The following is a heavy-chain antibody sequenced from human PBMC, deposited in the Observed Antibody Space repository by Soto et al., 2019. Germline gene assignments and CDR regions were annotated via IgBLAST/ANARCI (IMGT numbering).Heavy chain of an antibody. Sequence: SETLALTCAVSGGSFSGYYWSWIRQPPGKGLEWIGEINHSGSTNYNPSLKSRVTISVDTSKNQFSLKLSSVTAADTAVYYCARGGIACPYWGQGTLVTVSS. D-gene: IGHD2-15*01. J-gene: IGHJ4*02. V-gene: IGHV4-34*01. CDR3: ARGGIACPY. CDR1: GGSFSGYY. CDR2: INHSGST.